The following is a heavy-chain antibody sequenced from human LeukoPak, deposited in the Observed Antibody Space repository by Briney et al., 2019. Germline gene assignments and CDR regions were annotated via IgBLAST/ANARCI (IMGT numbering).Heavy chain of an antibody. CDR2: ISGDGGST. CDR3: AKGGSGWSYYFDY. V-gene: IGHV3-43*02. Sequence: GGSLRLSCAASGFTFGDYAMHWVRQAPGKGLEWVSLISGDGGSTYYADSVKGRFTISRDNSKNSLYLQMNSLRIEDTALYYCAKGGSGWSYYFDYWGQGTLVTVSS. D-gene: IGHD6-19*01. CDR1: GFTFGDYA. J-gene: IGHJ4*02.